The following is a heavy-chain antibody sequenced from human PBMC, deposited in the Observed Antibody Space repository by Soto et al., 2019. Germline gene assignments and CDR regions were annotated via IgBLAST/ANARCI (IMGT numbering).Heavy chain of an antibody. Sequence: ASVKVSCKASGYTFTSYDINWVRQATGQGLEWMGWMNPNSGNTGYAQKFQGRVTMTRNTSISTAYMELSSLRSEDTAVYYCARATAPHDSPWYYYGMDVWGQGTTVTVSS. V-gene: IGHV1-8*01. CDR3: ARATAPHDSPWYYYGMDV. CDR2: MNPNSGNT. D-gene: IGHD2-21*02. J-gene: IGHJ6*02. CDR1: GYTFTSYD.